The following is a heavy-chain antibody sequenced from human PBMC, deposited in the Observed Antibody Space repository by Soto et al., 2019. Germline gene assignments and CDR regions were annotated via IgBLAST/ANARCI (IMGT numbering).Heavy chain of an antibody. CDR1: GGSISSGGYY. Sequence: SETLSLTCTVSGGSISSGGYYWSWIRQHPGKGLEWIGYIYYSGSTYYNPSLKSRVTISVDTSKNQFSLKLSSVTAADTAVYYCARDSKRRITIFGVVPRVYYYGMDVWGQGTTVTVSS. D-gene: IGHD3-3*01. V-gene: IGHV4-31*03. J-gene: IGHJ6*02. CDR3: ARDSKRRITIFGVVPRVYYYGMDV. CDR2: IYYSGST.